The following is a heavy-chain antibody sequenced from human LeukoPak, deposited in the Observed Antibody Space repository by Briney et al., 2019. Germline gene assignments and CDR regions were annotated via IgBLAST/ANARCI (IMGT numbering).Heavy chain of an antibody. Sequence: PGGSLRLSCAASGFTFRNYGMHWVRQATGKGLEWVSFIWSDGNNRFYADSVKGRFTISRDNSKNMLYLQMDTLRSEDTALYYCAKDRLSAAYYYDSMRWGQGTLVTVSS. J-gene: IGHJ4*02. CDR2: IWSDGNNR. CDR1: GFTFRNYG. D-gene: IGHD3-22*01. V-gene: IGHV3-30*02. CDR3: AKDRLSAAYYYDSMR.